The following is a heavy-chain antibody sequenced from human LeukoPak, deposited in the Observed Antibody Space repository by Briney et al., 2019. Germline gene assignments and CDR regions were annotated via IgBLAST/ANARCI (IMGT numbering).Heavy chain of an antibody. Sequence: GGSLRLSCAASGFTFSNHFMTWVRQAPGTGLEWVALIRQDGSDKYCVDSVKGRFTISRDNTKNSMFLQMNSLRVDDTAVYYCGRGAALNWNSGGIDYWGQGTLVTVSS. CDR2: IRQDGSDK. CDR3: GRGAALNWNSGGIDY. CDR1: GFTFSNHF. D-gene: IGHD1-1*01. J-gene: IGHJ4*02. V-gene: IGHV3-7*01.